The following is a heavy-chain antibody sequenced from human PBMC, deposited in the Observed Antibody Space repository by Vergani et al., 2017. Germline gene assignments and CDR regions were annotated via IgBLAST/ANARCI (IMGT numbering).Heavy chain of an antibody. J-gene: IGHJ4*02. CDR1: GFTFDDYA. CDR3: AKAGWVPAAPFFDS. Sequence: EVQLEESGGHVVQPGGSLKLSCATSGFTFDDYAMIWVRQVPGKGLEWVSLINWNGFSTYYADSVKGRFTVSRDNNKSSLFLQMTSLSAEDTAFYYCAKAGWVPAAPFFDSWGQGTLVTVSS. V-gene: IGHV3-43D*04. CDR2: INWNGFST. D-gene: IGHD2-2*01.